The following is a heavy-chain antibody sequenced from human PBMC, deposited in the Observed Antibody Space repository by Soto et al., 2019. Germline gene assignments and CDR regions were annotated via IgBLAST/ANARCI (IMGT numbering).Heavy chain of an antibody. Sequence: GGSLRLSCAASGFTFSSYSMNWVRQAPGKGLEWVSYISSSSSTIYYADSVKGRFTISRDNAKNSLYPQMNSLRDEDTAVYYCARDSTPITMIVVVNPFDYWGQGTLVTVSS. J-gene: IGHJ4*02. CDR2: ISSSSSTI. CDR1: GFTFSSYS. D-gene: IGHD3-22*01. CDR3: ARDSTPITMIVVVNPFDY. V-gene: IGHV3-48*02.